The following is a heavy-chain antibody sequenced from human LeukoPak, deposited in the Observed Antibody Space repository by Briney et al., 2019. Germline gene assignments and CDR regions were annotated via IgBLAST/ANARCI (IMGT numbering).Heavy chain of an antibody. CDR3: AGGASGTPYNYFDP. Sequence: SETLSLTCTVSGGSISSSSYYWGWIRQPPGKGLEWIGYIYYNGRTEYSPSLKGRVTISIDMSKSQFSLILTSVIAADTAVYYCAGGASGTPYNYFDPWGQGTLVTVSS. CDR1: GGSISSSSYY. D-gene: IGHD1-1*01. J-gene: IGHJ5*02. V-gene: IGHV4-61*05. CDR2: IYYNGRT.